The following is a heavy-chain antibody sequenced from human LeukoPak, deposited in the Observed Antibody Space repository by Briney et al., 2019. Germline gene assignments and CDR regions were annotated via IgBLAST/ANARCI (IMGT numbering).Heavy chain of an antibody. Sequence: SQTLSLTCTVSGGSMRSDSYFWRWIRPYPGQDLVWIGYIFDSGNTYYHPSLSSLVTISIDTSANPFSLNLKSVTAADTAVYYCARDPTLAAGGYYFGLWGQGTLVTVSS. D-gene: IGHD2-15*01. V-gene: IGHV4-31*01. CDR2: IFDSGNT. CDR3: ARDPTLAAGGYYFGL. CDR1: GGSMRSDSYF. J-gene: IGHJ4*02.